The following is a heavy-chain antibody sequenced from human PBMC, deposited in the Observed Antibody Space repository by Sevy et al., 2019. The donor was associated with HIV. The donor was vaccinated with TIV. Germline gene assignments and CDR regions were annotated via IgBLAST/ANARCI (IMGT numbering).Heavy chain of an antibody. V-gene: IGHV3-21*04. CDR3: ARGQTYYYDSSGYIFDI. Sequence: GGSLRLSCAASGFTFSSYSMNWVRQAPGKGLEWVSSISSSSSYIYYADSVKGRFTISRDNAKNSLYLQMNSLRAEDTAVYYCARGQTYYYDSSGYIFDIWGQGTMVTVSS. J-gene: IGHJ3*02. CDR2: ISSSSSYI. CDR1: GFTFSSYS. D-gene: IGHD3-22*01.